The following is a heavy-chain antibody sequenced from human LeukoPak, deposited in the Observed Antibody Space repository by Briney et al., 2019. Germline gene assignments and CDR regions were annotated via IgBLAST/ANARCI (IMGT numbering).Heavy chain of an antibody. V-gene: IGHV1-18*01. D-gene: IGHD3-10*01. CDR3: ARDLRGTYYYGSGSLDY. CDR2: ISAYNGNT. J-gene: IGHJ4*02. CDR1: GYTFTSYG. Sequence: ASVKVSCKASGYTFTSYGISWVRQAPGQGLEWMGWISAYNGNTNYAQKLQGRVTMTTDTSTSTAYMELRSLRSDDTAVYYCARDLRGTYYYGSGSLDYWGQGTLVTVSS.